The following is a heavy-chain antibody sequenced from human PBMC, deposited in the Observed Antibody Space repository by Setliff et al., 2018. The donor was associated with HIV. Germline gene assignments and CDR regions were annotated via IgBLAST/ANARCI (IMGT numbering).Heavy chain of an antibody. Sequence: SETLSLTCAVSGGSISSNWWSWVRQSPGKGLEWIGEIYHSGSTHYNPSLQSRVTISVDTSKNQFSLKLSSLTAADTAVYYCARYRRDDYYLTAYFDSWGQGTLVTVSS. V-gene: IGHV4-4*02. CDR3: ARYRRDDYYLTAYFDS. CDR1: GGSISSNW. J-gene: IGHJ4*02. D-gene: IGHD1-26*01. CDR2: IYHSGST.